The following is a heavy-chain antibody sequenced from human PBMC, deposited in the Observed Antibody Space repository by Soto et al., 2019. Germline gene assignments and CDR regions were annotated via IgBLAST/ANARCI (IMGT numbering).Heavy chain of an antibody. CDR1: GFTFSDYA. J-gene: IGHJ4*02. CDR3: AKALSISGICRFQFDS. D-gene: IGHD3-3*02. V-gene: IGHV3-23*01. CDR2: ISGGGSGT. Sequence: EVQLLESGGGLLQPGGSLRLSCAASGFTFSDYAMTWVRQAPGKGLEWVSIISGGGSGTYYADSVKGRFTISRDNSRNTLSLQMNSLRADDTAVYYCAKALSISGICRFQFDSWGQGALVTVSS.